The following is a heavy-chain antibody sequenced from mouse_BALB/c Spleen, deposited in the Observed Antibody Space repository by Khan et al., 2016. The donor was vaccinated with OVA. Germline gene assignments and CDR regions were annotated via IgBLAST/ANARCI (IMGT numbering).Heavy chain of an antibody. V-gene: IGHV1-20*02. D-gene: IGHD1-1*01. CDR3: ARKNGSDFDY. CDR1: GYSFTGYF. Sequence: VQLKESGPELVKPGTSVKISCKASGYSFTGYFMNWVMQSHGKSLEWIGRINPHIGETFYNQKFKGKATLTVDESSSTAHMGLRSLASEDSAVYYCARKNGSDFDYWGQGTTLTVSS. CDR2: INPHIGET. J-gene: IGHJ2*01.